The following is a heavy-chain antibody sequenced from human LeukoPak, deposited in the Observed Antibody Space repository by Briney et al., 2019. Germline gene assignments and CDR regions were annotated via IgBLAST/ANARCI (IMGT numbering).Heavy chain of an antibody. CDR2: IKQDGSEK. J-gene: IGHJ4*02. V-gene: IGHV3-7*01. CDR3: ASHYYDFWSGYYFDY. D-gene: IGHD3-3*01. CDR1: GFTFSTYW. Sequence: GGSLRLSCAASGFTFSTYWMSWVRQAPGKGLEWVANIKQDGSEKYYVDSVKGRFTISRDNGENSLYLQMNSLRAEDTAVYYCASHYYDFWSGYYFDYWGQGTLVTVSS.